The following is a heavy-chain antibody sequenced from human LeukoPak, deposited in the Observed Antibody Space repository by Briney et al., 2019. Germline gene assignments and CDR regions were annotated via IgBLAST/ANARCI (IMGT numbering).Heavy chain of an antibody. CDR3: AADRERDPSVYYLV. CDR2: ISDNGGGT. Sequence: GGSLRLSCAASGFTFSDYAMSWVRQAPGKGLEWVSTISDNGGGTYYADSVKGRFTISRDNSKNTLFLQMNSLRAEDSAVYYCAADRERDPSVYYLVGGQGALITVSS. D-gene: IGHD3-22*01. V-gene: IGHV3-23*01. J-gene: IGHJ4*02. CDR1: GFTFSDYA.